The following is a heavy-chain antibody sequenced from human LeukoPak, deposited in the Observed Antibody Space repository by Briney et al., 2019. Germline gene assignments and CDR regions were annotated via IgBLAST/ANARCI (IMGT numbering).Heavy chain of an antibody. Sequence: GGSLRLSCAASGVTFSSYSMNWVRQAPGKGLEWVSSISSDSDYIYYADSVRGRFTISRDNAKNSLYLQMNSLRAGDMAVYYCARDYSRLLDVWGQGTTVTVSS. CDR3: ARDYSRLLDV. J-gene: IGHJ6*02. V-gene: IGHV3-21*01. D-gene: IGHD4-11*01. CDR2: ISSDSDYI. CDR1: GVTFSSYS.